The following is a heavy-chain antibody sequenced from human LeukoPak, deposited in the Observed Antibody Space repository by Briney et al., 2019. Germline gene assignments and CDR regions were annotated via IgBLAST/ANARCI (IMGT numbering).Heavy chain of an antibody. CDR2: INPNSGGT. V-gene: IGHV1-2*02. J-gene: IGHJ4*02. Sequence: ASVKVSCKASGYTFTGYYMHWVRQAPGQGLEWMGWINPNSGGTNYAQKFQGRVTMTRDTSISTAYMELSRLRSDDTAAYYCASFTHSSSWYYFDYWGQGTLVTVSS. CDR1: GYTFTGYY. D-gene: IGHD6-13*01. CDR3: ASFTHSSSWYYFDY.